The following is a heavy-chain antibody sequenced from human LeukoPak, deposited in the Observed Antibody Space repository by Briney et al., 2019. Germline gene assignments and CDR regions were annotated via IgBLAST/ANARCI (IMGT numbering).Heavy chain of an antibody. J-gene: IGHJ3*02. CDR3: AREDSSSGAFDI. D-gene: IGHD6-6*01. CDR2: IIPIFGTA. Sequence: ASVKVSCKASGGTFSSYAISWVRQAPGQGLEWMGGIIPIFGTANYAQKFQGRVTITADESTSTAYMELSSLRSDDTAVYYCAREDSSSGAFDIWGQGTMVTVSS. CDR1: GGTFSSYA. V-gene: IGHV1-69*01.